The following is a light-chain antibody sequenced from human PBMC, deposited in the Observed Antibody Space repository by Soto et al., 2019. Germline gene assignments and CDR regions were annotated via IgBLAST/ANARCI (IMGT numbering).Light chain of an antibody. CDR1: SSNIGSNY. Sequence: QLVLTQPPSASGTPGQRVTISCSGSSSNIGSNYVYWYQQLPGTAPQLLIYRNNQRPSGVPDRFSGSKSGTSASLAISGLRSEDEADYYCAAWDDSLSAWVFGGGTKLTVL. CDR2: RNN. CDR3: AAWDDSLSAWV. V-gene: IGLV1-47*01. J-gene: IGLJ3*02.